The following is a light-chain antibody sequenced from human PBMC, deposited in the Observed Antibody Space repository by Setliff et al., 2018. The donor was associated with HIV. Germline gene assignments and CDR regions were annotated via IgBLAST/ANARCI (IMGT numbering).Light chain of an antibody. CDR1: NIGSKI. V-gene: IGLV3-21*01. Sequence: SYELTQPPSVSVAPGMTARISCGGDNIGSKIVHWYQQKSGQAPVLVMSYDSDRPSGIPERFSGPNSGITATLTISRVEAEDEADYYCQVWESSSDHGGVFGGGTKGTVL. CDR3: QVWESSSDHGGV. J-gene: IGLJ3*02. CDR2: YDS.